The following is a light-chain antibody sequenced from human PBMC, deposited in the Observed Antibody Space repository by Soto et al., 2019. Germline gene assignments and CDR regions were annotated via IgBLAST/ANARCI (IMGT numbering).Light chain of an antibody. CDR3: QQSYSIPWT. V-gene: IGKV1-39*01. J-gene: IGKJ1*01. Sequence: DIQMTQSPSSLSASVGDRLTITCRASQPISSYLNWYQQKPGKAPKLLIYAASSLQSGVPSSFSGSGSGRDFTLTISRLQPEDFATYYCQQSYSIPWTFGQGTKVEIK. CDR2: AAS. CDR1: QPISSY.